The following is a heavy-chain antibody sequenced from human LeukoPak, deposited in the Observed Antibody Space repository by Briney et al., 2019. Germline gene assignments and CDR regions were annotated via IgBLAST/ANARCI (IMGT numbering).Heavy chain of an antibody. Sequence: GGSLRLSCAASGFTFSSYGMHWVRQAPGKGLEWVSSIGAGNSDIYYADSVKGRFTISRDHAENLIYLQMNSLRVEDTAIYYCARELWFGELDPWGQGTLVTVSS. J-gene: IGHJ5*02. CDR3: ARELWFGELDP. D-gene: IGHD3-10*01. V-gene: IGHV3-21*01. CDR1: GFTFSSYG. CDR2: IGAGNSDI.